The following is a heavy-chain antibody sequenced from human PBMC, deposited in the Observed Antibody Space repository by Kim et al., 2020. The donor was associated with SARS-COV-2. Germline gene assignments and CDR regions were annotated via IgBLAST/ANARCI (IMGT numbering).Heavy chain of an antibody. J-gene: IGHJ6*02. V-gene: IGHV3-15*01. CDR2: IKSKTDGGTT. D-gene: IGHD2-15*01. CDR1: GFTFSNAW. CDR3: TTGGIYCSGGSCYPTLRSYYYYGMDV. Sequence: GGSLRLSCAASGFTFSNAWMSWVRQAPGKGLEWVGRIKSKTDGGTTDYAAPVKGRFTISRDDSKNTLYLQMNSLKTEDTAVYYCTTGGIYCSGGSCYPTLRSYYYYGMDVWGQGTTVTVSS.